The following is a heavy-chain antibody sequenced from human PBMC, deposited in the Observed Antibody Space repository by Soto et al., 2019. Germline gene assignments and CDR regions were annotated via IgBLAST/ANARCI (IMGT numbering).Heavy chain of an antibody. CDR3: FEN. J-gene: IGHJ4*02. CDR2: IYPGDSDT. D-gene: IGHD3-22*01. V-gene: IGHV5-51*01. Sequence: GESLKISCKGSGHIFSNYWIAWVRQMPGKGLEWMGIIYPGDSDTRYSPSFQGQVTITVDKSINTAMYYCARQRLWGTSGYYYFENWGQGTLVTVYS. CDR1: GHIFSNYW.